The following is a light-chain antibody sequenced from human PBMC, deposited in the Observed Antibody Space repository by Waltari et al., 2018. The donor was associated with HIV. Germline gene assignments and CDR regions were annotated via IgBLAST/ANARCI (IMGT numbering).Light chain of an antibody. V-gene: IGKV1-5*03. J-gene: IGKJ1*01. CDR1: QSISSW. CDR2: KAS. Sequence: DIQMTQSPSTLSASVGDRVTITCRASQSISSWLAWYQQKPGKAPKLLIYKASSLQSGVPSRFSCSGSGTEFTLTISSLQPDDFATYHCQQYMSYRTFGQGTKVEIK. CDR3: QQYMSYRT.